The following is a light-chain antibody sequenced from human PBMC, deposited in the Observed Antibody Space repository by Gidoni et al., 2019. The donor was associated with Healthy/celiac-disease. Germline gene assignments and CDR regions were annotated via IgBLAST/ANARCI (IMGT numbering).Light chain of an antibody. Sequence: DIVMTQSPAALSVSPGERATLSCRASQSVSSNLARDQQKPGQAPRLLIYGASTRATGIPASFSGSGSGTEFTLTISSLQSEDFAVYYCQQYNNWPKTFGQGTKLEIK. J-gene: IGKJ2*01. CDR3: QQYNNWPKT. CDR2: GAS. V-gene: IGKV3-15*01. CDR1: QSVSSN.